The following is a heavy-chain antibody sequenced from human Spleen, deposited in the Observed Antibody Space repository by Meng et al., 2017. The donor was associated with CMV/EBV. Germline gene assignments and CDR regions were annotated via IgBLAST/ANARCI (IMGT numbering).Heavy chain of an antibody. D-gene: IGHD6-19*01. V-gene: IGHV1-69*05. CDR1: GKFNTYG. CDR2: IIPFIETP. J-gene: IGHJ4*02. CDR3: ARGGGYGGGWYRWDFEY. Sequence: GKFNTYGGSWVRQAPGQGLEWMGGIIPFIETPHYAQNFQGRLTITTDDSTNTAYMELNSLKSDDTAVYYCARGGGYGGGWYRWDFEYWGQGTLVTVSS.